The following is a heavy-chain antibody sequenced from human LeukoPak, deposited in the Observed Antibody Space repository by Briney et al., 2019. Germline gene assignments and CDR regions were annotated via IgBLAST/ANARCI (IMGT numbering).Heavy chain of an antibody. V-gene: IGHV3-23*01. J-gene: IGHJ4*02. CDR1: GFTFSSYA. Sequence: VPPEGSLRLSCAASGFTFSSYAMSWVRPAPGKGLEWVSTLSGSGGNTYYAYSVKGRVTISRDNSKNTLYLQMNSLRAEDTAVYHCAKGSYYYDSADYFDYWGQGTLVTVSS. CDR2: LSGSGGNT. D-gene: IGHD3-22*01. CDR3: AKGSYYYDSADYFDY.